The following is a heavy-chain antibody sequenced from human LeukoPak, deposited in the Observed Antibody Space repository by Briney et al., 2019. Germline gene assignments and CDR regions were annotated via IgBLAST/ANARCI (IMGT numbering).Heavy chain of an antibody. D-gene: IGHD5-12*01. Sequence: GESLKISCKGSGYSFTSYWIGWVRQMPGKGLEWMGIIYPGDSDTRYSPSFQGRVTISADKSISTAYLQWSSLKASDTAMYYCASNLNTGYMNGWYLGYWGQGTLVTVSS. CDR3: ASNLNTGYMNGWYLGY. CDR2: IYPGDSDT. V-gene: IGHV5-51*01. CDR1: GYSFTSYW. J-gene: IGHJ4*02.